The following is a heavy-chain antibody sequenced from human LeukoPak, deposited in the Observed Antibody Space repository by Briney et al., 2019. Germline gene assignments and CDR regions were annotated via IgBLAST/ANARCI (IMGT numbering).Heavy chain of an antibody. J-gene: IGHJ5*02. CDR3: AQTGIAAAGTKWDWFDP. V-gene: IGHV4-39*07. D-gene: IGHD6-13*01. Sequence: SETLSLTCTVSSGSISTSNYYWGWVRQPPGKALEWIGNIFYSGSTYYSPSLKSRVTISVDTSKNQFSLKLSSVTAADTAVYYCAQTGIAAAGTKWDWFDPWGQGTLVTVSS. CDR2: IFYSGST. CDR1: SGSISTSNYY.